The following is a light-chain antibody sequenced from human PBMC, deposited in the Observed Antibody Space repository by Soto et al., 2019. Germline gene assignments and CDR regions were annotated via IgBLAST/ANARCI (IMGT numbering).Light chain of an antibody. J-gene: IGKJ4*01. CDR1: QDVSSS. Sequence: AIKLTQSPSSLSASVGERVTITCRASQDVSSSLAWYQQKPGQAPKLLIYDASIIKSGIPAGFSGSGFGTDFTLTISSLRPEDFATYCCQQINSSPLTFGGGTRVEI. CDR3: QQINSSPLT. CDR2: DAS. V-gene: IGKV1-13*02.